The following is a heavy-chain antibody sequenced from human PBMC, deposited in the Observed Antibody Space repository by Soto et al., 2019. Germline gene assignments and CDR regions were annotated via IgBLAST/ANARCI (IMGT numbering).Heavy chain of an antibody. Sequence: GGSLRLSCAASGFTVSSNYMSWVRQAPGKGLEWVSVIYSGGSTYYADSVKGRFTISRDNSKNTLYLQMNSLRAEDTAVYYCARAYGDYDWFDPWGQGTLVTVSS. D-gene: IGHD4-17*01. CDR1: GFTVSSNY. V-gene: IGHV3-66*01. CDR2: IYSGGST. J-gene: IGHJ5*02. CDR3: ARAYGDYDWFDP.